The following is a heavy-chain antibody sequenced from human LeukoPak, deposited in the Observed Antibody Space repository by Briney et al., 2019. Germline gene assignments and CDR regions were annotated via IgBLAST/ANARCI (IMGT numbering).Heavy chain of an antibody. D-gene: IGHD3-10*01. J-gene: IGHJ6*03. CDR3: ARGLKYYGGYYYYYMDV. CDR1: GGSFSGYY. V-gene: IGHV4-34*01. CDR2: INHSGST. Sequence: SETLSLTCAVYGGSFSGYYWSWIRQSPGKGLEWIGEINHSGSTNYNPSLKSRVTISVDTSKNQFSLKLSSVTAADTAVYYCARGLKYYGGYYYYYMDVWGKGTTVTVSS.